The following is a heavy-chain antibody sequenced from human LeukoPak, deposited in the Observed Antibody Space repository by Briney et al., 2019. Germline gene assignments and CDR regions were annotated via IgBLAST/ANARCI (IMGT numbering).Heavy chain of an antibody. V-gene: IGHV4-59*01. CDR2: IYYTGST. Sequence: SETLSLTCTVSGGSINNNYWSWIRQPPGKGLEWIGYIYYTGSTNYNPSLKSRVTISVGTSKRQFSLKLNSVTAADTAVYYCARAGFGSIYYFHDWGQGTLVTVSS. D-gene: IGHD6-19*01. J-gene: IGHJ4*02. CDR1: GGSINNNY. CDR3: ARAGFGSIYYFHD.